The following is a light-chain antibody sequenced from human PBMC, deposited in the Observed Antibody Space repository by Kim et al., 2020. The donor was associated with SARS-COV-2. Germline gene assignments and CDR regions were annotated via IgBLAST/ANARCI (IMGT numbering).Light chain of an antibody. CDR1: QDIRND. V-gene: IGKV1-6*01. J-gene: IGKJ5*01. CDR3: LQDYIYPIT. Sequence: ASVGDRVTFTCRVSQDIRNDVGWYQQKPGKAPKLLIYAASNLQSGVPSRFAGSGSGREFTLTISSLQPEDFATYYCLQDYIYPITFGQGTRLEIK. CDR2: AAS.